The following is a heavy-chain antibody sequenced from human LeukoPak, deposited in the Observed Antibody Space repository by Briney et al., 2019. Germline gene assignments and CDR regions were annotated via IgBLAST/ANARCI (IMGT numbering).Heavy chain of an antibody. Sequence: GGSLRLSCAAFGFTFSSYSMSWVRQAPGKGLEWVSYISSSGSTTYYADSVKGRFTISRDNAKNSLYLQMNSLRAEDTAAYYCVRDGGDFYGSGSYLAYWGQGTLVTVSS. CDR2: ISSSGSTT. V-gene: IGHV3-48*04. CDR1: GFTFSSYS. CDR3: VRDGGDFYGSGSYLAY. D-gene: IGHD3-10*01. J-gene: IGHJ4*02.